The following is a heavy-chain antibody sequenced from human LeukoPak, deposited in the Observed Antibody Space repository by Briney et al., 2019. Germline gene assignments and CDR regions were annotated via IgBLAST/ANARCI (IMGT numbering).Heavy chain of an antibody. CDR2: IYYSGST. Sequence: PSETLSLTCTVSGGSISSYYWSWIRQPPGKGLEWIGYIYYSGSTNYNPSLKSRVTISLDTSKNQFSLKLSSVTAADTAVYYCAREGYSSTYYYYMDVWGKGTTVTVSS. CDR3: AREGYSSTYYYYMDV. J-gene: IGHJ6*03. D-gene: IGHD2-15*01. V-gene: IGHV4-59*01. CDR1: GGSISSYY.